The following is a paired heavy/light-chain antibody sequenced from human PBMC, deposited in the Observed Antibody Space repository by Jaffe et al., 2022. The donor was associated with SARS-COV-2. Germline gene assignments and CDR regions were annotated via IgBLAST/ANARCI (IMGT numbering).Light chain of an antibody. Sequence: QSVLTQPPSASGTPGQRVTISCSGSTSNVGSNYVYWYQQVPGTAPKLLIYRNNQRPSGVPDRFSGSKSGTSASLAISGLRSEDEADYYCAAFDDSLRGWVFGGGTKLTVL. CDR1: TSNVGSNY. CDR2: RNN. V-gene: IGLV1-47*01. J-gene: IGLJ3*02. CDR3: AAFDDSLRGWV.
Heavy chain of an antibody. CDR2: ITTGSFYI. CDR3: AREEDSSLYGDYDNGFDI. V-gene: IGHV3-21*01. D-gene: IGHD4-17*01. Sequence: EVQLVESGGGLVKPGGSLRLSCAASGFSFSSYNMNWVRQAPGKGLEWVSSITTGSFYIYYADSVKGRFSISRDDAQSSLFLEMNSLRAEDTALYYCAREEDSSLYGDYDNGFDIWGQGTMVTVSS. CDR1: GFSFSSYN. J-gene: IGHJ3*02.